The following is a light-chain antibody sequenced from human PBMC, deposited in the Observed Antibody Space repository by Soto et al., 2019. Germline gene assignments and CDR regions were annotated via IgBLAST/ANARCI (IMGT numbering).Light chain of an antibody. CDR3: QQSNRYPIT. V-gene: IGKV1-9*01. Sequence: DVQWTHSTSFVSASVGDRVTITCRASHAISSALAWYQQKPGKAPKVLIHAASTVQSVVPSRFSGSGSGTEFTLTINSLQPEDFATSYCQQSNRYPITFGQGTRLEIQ. CDR1: HAISSA. J-gene: IGKJ5*01. CDR2: AAS.